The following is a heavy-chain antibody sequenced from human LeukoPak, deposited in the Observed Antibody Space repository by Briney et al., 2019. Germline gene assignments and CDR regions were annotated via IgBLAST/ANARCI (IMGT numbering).Heavy chain of an antibody. CDR1: GGSISSSSYY. D-gene: IGHD4-17*01. J-gene: IGHJ6*03. CDR2: IYYSGST. CDR3: ARVDYGDYHRPKRGKRYHYMDV. Sequence: SETLSLTCTVSGGSISSSSYYWGWIRQPPGKGLEWIGSIYYSGSTNYNPSLKSRVTISVDKSKNQFSLKLSSVTAADTAVYYCARVDYGDYHRPKRGKRYHYMDVWGKGTTVTVSS. V-gene: IGHV4-39*07.